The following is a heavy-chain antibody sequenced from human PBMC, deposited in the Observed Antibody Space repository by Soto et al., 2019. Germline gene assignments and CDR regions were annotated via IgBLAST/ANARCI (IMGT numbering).Heavy chain of an antibody. CDR3: ARGTWSGYEGDYYYYYMDV. Sequence: GASVKVSCKASGGTFSSYTISWVRQAPGQGLEWMGRIIPILGIANYAQKFQGRVTITADKSTSTAYMELSSLRSEDTAVYYCARGTWSGYEGDYYYYYMDVWGKGTTVTVSS. V-gene: IGHV1-69*02. CDR1: GGTFSSYT. D-gene: IGHD5-12*01. CDR2: IIPILGIA. J-gene: IGHJ6*03.